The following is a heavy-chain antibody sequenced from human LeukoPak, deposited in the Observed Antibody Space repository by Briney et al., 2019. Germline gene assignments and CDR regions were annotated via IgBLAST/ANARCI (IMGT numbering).Heavy chain of an antibody. CDR3: AKGAEIDL. D-gene: IGHD3-16*01. CDR1: GFTFTNYV. V-gene: IGHV3-23*01. J-gene: IGHJ5*02. Sequence: GGSLRLSFATSGFTFTNYVMNWVRQAPGKGLEWVSAVTGPGDTTYYADSVKGRFFMSREDSKTTVYLQMNSLRAEDTAIYYCAKGAEIDLWGQGTLVTVSS. CDR2: VTGPGDTT.